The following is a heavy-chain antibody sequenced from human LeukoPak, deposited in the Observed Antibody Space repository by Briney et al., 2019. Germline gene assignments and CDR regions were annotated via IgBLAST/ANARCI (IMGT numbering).Heavy chain of an antibody. CDR1: GGSFNGYY. J-gene: IGHJ4*02. D-gene: IGHD3-22*01. Sequence: SETLSLTCAVYGGSFNGYYWSWIRQPPGKGLEWIGEINHSGSTNYSPSLKSRVTISVDTSKNQFSLKLSSVTAADTAVYYCARSYYYDSSGYYDYWGQGTLVTVSS. V-gene: IGHV4-34*01. CDR3: ARSYYYDSSGYYDY. CDR2: INHSGST.